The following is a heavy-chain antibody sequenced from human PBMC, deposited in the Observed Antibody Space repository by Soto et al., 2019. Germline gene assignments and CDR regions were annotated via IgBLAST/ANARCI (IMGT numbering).Heavy chain of an antibody. J-gene: IGHJ4*02. CDR1: RFSLSSSGVG. CDR3: VHSSASVAGNSVVFDY. D-gene: IGHD6-19*01. Sequence: QITLKESGPTLVKPTQTLTLTCTFPRFSLSSSGVGVGWIRQPPGKALEWLALIYWDDDKRYSPSLRSRLTITKDTSENQMVLTMTDMDPVDTATYYCVHSSASVAGNSVVFDYWGQGTLVTVSS. CDR2: IYWDDDK. V-gene: IGHV2-5*02.